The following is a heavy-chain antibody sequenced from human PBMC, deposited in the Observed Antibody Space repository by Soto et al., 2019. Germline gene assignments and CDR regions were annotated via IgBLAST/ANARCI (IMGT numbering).Heavy chain of an antibody. D-gene: IGHD2-2*02. CDR2: ISSSSSYI. Sequence: FLRLSCAPLGFTFSSYSMNWVRQAPGKGLEWVSSISSSSSYIYYADSVKGRFTISRDNAKNSLYLQMNSLRAENTAVYYRARYPGTYTFKYAFDILGQGTMVTVSS. J-gene: IGHJ3*02. V-gene: IGHV3-21*01. CDR3: ARYPGTYTFKYAFDI. CDR1: GFTFSSYS.